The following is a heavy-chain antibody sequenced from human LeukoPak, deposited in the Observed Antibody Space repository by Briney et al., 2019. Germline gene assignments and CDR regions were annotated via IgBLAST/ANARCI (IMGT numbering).Heavy chain of an antibody. J-gene: IGHJ4*02. Sequence: GGSLRLSCAASGFTFSDYNMNWVRQAPGKGLEWVSSISSRSTYIYSADSVRGRFTVSKNNAKNSLYLQMNSLRAEDTAVYYCARDGSPNIAVFLDSWGQGTLVTVSP. D-gene: IGHD6-19*01. CDR3: ARDGSPNIAVFLDS. CDR1: GFTFSDYN. CDR2: ISSRSTYI. V-gene: IGHV3-21*01.